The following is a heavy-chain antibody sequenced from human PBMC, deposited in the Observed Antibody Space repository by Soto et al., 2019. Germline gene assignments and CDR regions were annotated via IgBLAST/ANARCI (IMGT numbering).Heavy chain of an antibody. CDR2: INSDGSST. V-gene: IGHV3-74*01. Sequence: PGGSLRLSCAASGFTFSSYWMHWVRQAPGKGLVWVSRINSDGSSTSYADSVKGRFTISRDNAKNTLYLQMNSLRAEDTAVYYCAREPSSSWYRYYYYGMDVWGQGTTVTVSS. CDR1: GFTFSSYW. CDR3: AREPSSSWYRYYYYGMDV. D-gene: IGHD6-13*01. J-gene: IGHJ6*02.